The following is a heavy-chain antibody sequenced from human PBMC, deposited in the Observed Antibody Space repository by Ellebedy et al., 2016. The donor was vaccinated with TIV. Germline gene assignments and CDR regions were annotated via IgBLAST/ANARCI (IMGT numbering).Heavy chain of an antibody. CDR2: INSDGSST. CDR3: ARVRGPYDFWSGYTSEYYFDH. D-gene: IGHD3-3*01. J-gene: IGHJ4*02. V-gene: IGHV3-74*01. CDR1: GFTFSNHW. Sequence: GESLKISCAASGFTFSNHWMHWVRQAPGKGLVWVSRINSDGSSTSYADSVKGRFTISRDNAKNTLYLQMNSLRADDTAMYYCARVRGPYDFWSGYTSEYYFDHWGQGSLVTVSS.